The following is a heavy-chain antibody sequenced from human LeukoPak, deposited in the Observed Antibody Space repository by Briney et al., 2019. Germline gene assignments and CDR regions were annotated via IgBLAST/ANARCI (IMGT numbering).Heavy chain of an antibody. CDR2: IIPIFGTA. Sequence: EASVKVSCKASGGTFSSYAISWVRQAPGQGLEWMGGIIPIFGTANYAQKFQGRVTITTDESTSTAYMELSSLRSEDTAVYYCALNREDSYGELNWFDPWGQGTLVTVSP. V-gene: IGHV1-69*05. J-gene: IGHJ5*02. D-gene: IGHD5-18*01. CDR3: ALNREDSYGELNWFDP. CDR1: GGTFSSYA.